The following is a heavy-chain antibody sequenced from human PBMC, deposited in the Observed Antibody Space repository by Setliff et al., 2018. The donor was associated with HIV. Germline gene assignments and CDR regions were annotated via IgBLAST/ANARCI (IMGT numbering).Heavy chain of an antibody. CDR1: GASISSSSHH. V-gene: IGHV4-39*07. Sequence: PSETLSLTCTVSGASISSSSHHWAWIRQPPGKGLEYIGNIYYTGSTHHNPSLESRVATSVDTSKNQFSLKLSSVTAADTAVYYCARARTPYYYDSSAYYFNYYYMDVWGKGTTVTVSS. CDR2: IYYTGST. CDR3: ARARTPYYYDSSAYYFNYYYMDV. D-gene: IGHD3-22*01. J-gene: IGHJ6*03.